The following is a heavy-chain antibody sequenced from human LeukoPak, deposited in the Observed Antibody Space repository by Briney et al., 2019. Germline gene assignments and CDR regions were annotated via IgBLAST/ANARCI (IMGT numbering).Heavy chain of an antibody. Sequence: GGSLRLSCAASGFTFSSYSMDWVRQAPGKGLEWVSSISSSSSYIYYADSVKGRFTISRDNAKNSLYLQMNSLRAEDTAVYYCARGAPARDFWSGYYTVVDYWGQGTLVTVSS. CDR1: GFTFSSYS. CDR2: ISSSSSYI. V-gene: IGHV3-21*01. J-gene: IGHJ4*02. D-gene: IGHD3-3*01. CDR3: ARGAPARDFWSGYYTVVDY.